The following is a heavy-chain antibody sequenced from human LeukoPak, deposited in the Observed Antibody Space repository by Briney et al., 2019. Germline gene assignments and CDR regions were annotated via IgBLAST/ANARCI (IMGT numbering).Heavy chain of an antibody. Sequence: PRGSLRLSCAASGFTVSSNYMSRVRQAPGKGLEWVSVIYSGGSTYYADSVKGRFTISRDNSKNTLYLQMNSLRAEDTAVYYCARDKDYGGPGSGYGMDVWGQGTTVTVSS. J-gene: IGHJ6*02. D-gene: IGHD4-23*01. V-gene: IGHV3-53*01. CDR2: IYSGGST. CDR1: GFTVSSNY. CDR3: ARDKDYGGPGSGYGMDV.